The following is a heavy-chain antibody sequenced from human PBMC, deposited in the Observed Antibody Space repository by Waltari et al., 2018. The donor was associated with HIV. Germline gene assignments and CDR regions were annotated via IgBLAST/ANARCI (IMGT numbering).Heavy chain of an antibody. CDR3: ARFDSSGYYQYYYYGMDV. CDR2: IYPGDSDT. J-gene: IGHJ6*02. D-gene: IGHD3-22*01. Sequence: EVQLVQSGAEVKKPGESLKISCKGSGYSFTSYWIGWVRQMPGKGLEWMGIIYPGDSDTRYSSSFQGQVTISADKSISTAYLQWSSLKASDTAMYYCARFDSSGYYQYYYYGMDVWGQGTTVTVSS. V-gene: IGHV5-51*01. CDR1: GYSFTSYW.